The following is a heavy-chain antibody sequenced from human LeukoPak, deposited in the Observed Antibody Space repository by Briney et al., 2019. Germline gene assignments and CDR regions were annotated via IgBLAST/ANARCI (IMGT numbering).Heavy chain of an antibody. CDR2: IYYSGST. J-gene: IGHJ4*02. CDR1: GGSISSYY. Sequence: SETLSLPCTVSGGSISSYYWSWIRQPPGKGLEWIGYIYYSGSTNYNPSLKSRVNISVDTSKNQFSLNLSSVTAADTAVYYCARHPPRGMGFDYWGQGTLVTVSS. V-gene: IGHV4-59*08. D-gene: IGHD6-13*01. CDR3: ARHPPRGMGFDY.